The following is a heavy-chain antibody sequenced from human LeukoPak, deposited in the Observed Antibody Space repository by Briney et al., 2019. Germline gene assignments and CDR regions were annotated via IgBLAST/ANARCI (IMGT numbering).Heavy chain of an antibody. V-gene: IGHV1-2*02. D-gene: IGHD2-21*02. Sequence: ASVKVSCKASGYTFTGYYMHWVRQAPGQGLEWMGWINPNNGGTNYAQKFQGRVTMTRDTSISTAYMELSGLRSDDTAVYYCARGSVYCGGDCLFDYWGQGTLVTVSS. CDR2: INPNNGGT. CDR3: ARGSVYCGGDCLFDY. CDR1: GYTFTGYY. J-gene: IGHJ4*02.